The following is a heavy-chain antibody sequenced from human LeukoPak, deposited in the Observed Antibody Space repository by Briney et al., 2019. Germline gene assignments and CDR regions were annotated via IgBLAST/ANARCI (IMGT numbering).Heavy chain of an antibody. D-gene: IGHD2-15*01. Sequence: GASVKVSCKASGGTFSIYAISWVRQAPGQGLEWMGGIIPIFGTANYAQKFQGRVTITADESTSTAYMELSSLRSEDTAVYYCAGYCSGGSCYFYYYYGMDVWGQGTTVTVSS. CDR1: GGTFSIYA. V-gene: IGHV1-69*01. CDR2: IIPIFGTA. CDR3: AGYCSGGSCYFYYYYGMDV. J-gene: IGHJ6*02.